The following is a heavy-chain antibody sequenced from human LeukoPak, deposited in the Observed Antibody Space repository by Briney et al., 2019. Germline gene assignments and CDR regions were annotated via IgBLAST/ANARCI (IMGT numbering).Heavy chain of an antibody. CDR1: GGSISSYY. CDR3: ARAIAAAGTYVYYYYMDV. Sequence: SETLSLTCTVSGGSISSYYWSWIRQPPGKGLEWIGYIYYSGSTNYNPSLKSRVTISVDTSKNQFSLKLSSVTAADTAVYYCARAIAAAGTYVYYYYMDVWGKGTTVTVSS. V-gene: IGHV4-59*12. CDR2: IYYSGST. J-gene: IGHJ6*03. D-gene: IGHD6-13*01.